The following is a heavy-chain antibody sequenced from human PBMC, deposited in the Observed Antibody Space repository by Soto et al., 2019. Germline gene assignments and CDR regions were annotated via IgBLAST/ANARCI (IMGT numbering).Heavy chain of an antibody. V-gene: IGHV3-7*05. CDR3: AREGGGGNAQLKFDP. CDR2: IKQDGSEK. CDR1: GFTFSSYW. Sequence: GGSLRLSCAASGFTFSSYWMSWVRQAPGKGLEWVANIKQDGSEKYYVDSVKGRFTISRDNAKNSLYLQMNSLRAEDTAVYYCAREGGGGNAQLKFDPWGQGTLVTVSS. D-gene: IGHD3-16*01. J-gene: IGHJ5*02.